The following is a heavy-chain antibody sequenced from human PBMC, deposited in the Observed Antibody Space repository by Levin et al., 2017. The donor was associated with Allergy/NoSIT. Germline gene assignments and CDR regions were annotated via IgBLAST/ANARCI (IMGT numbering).Heavy chain of an antibody. J-gene: IGHJ6*03. CDR1: GDSISRGFYY. Sequence: SETLSLTCSVSGDSISRGFYYWSWIRQPAGEGLEWIGRIYVTGSTTYSPSLKSRVTISLDRSKDQVSLKINSVTAADTAVYYCARDLEGCSGYKPYCYMDVWGKGTTVTISS. D-gene: IGHD5-12*01. CDR2: IYVTGST. V-gene: IGHV4-61*02. CDR3: ARDLEGCSGYKPYCYMDV.